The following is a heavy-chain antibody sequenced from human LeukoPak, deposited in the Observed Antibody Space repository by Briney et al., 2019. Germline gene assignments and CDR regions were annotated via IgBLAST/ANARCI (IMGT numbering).Heavy chain of an antibody. D-gene: IGHD2-2*01. CDR2: IYAGDSDT. CDR3: ARRGGGYCSSTSCYQSWFDP. V-gene: IGHV5-51*01. J-gene: IGHJ5*02. CDR1: GYSFTSYW. Sequence: GASLKISCTGSGYSFTSYWIGWVRQMPGKGLEWMGIIYAGDSDTRYSPSFQGQVTISADKSISTAYLQWSSLKASDTAMYYCARRGGGYCSSTSCYQSWFDPWGQGTLVTVSS.